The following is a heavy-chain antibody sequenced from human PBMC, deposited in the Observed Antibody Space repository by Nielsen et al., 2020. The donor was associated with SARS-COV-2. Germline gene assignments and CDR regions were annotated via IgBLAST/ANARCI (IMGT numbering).Heavy chain of an antibody. V-gene: IGHV3-30*03. D-gene: IGHD3-22*01. CDR2: ITYDGSNK. CDR3: AREGGYYDSSGYYYYYYGMDV. CDR1: GFTFRIYG. J-gene: IGHJ6*02. Sequence: GGSLRLSCAASGFTFRIYGMHWVRQAPGRGLEWVAVITYDGSNKYYAESVKGRFTISRDNAKNSLYLQTNSLRDEDTAVYYCAREGGYYDSSGYYYYYYGMDVWGQGTTVTVSS.